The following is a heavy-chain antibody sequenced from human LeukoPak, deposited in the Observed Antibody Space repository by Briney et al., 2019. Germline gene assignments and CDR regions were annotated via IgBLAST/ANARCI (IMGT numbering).Heavy chain of an antibody. V-gene: IGHV1-18*01. CDR3: ARDYYDSSGYYRGGDYFDY. J-gene: IGHJ4*02. CDR2: ISAYNGNT. CDR1: GYTFSSYG. D-gene: IGHD3-22*01. Sequence: GASVTVSCKASGYTFSSYGISWVRQAPGQGLEWMGWISAYNGNTNYAQKLQGRVTMTTDTSTSTAYMELRSLRSDDTAVYYCARDYYDSSGYYRGGDYFDYWGQGTLVTVSS.